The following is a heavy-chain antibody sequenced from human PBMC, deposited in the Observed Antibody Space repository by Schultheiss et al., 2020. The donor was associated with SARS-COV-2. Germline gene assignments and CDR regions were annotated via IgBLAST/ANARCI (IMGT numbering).Heavy chain of an antibody. CDR1: GFTFSSYA. CDR2: ISGSGGST. CDR3: AKDLAVAGTLWENNWFDP. Sequence: GGSLRLSCAASGFTFSSYAMSWVRQAPGKGLEWVSAISGSGGSTYYADSVKGRFTISRDNSKNTLYLQMNSLRAEDTAVYYCAKDLAVAGTLWENNWFDPWGQGTLVTVSS. V-gene: IGHV3-23*01. J-gene: IGHJ5*02. D-gene: IGHD6-19*01.